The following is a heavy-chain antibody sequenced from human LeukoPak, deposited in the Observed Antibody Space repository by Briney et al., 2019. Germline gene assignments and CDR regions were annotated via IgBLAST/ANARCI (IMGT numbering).Heavy chain of an antibody. J-gene: IGHJ4*02. D-gene: IGHD6-13*01. CDR3: ARSRHQPGIKQQLVQDYSPFFDY. Sequence: SQTLSLTCAISGDSVSSNSAAWNWVRQSPSRGLEWLGRTYDRFKWYNDYAVSVKSRITINPDTSKNQFSLQLNSVTPEDTAVYYCARSRHQPGIKQQLVQDYSPFFDYWGQGTLVNVSS. CDR1: GDSVSSNSAA. CDR2: TYDRFKWYN. V-gene: IGHV6-1*01.